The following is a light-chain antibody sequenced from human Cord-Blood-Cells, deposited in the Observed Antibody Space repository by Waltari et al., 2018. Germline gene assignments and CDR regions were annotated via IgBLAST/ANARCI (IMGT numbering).Light chain of an antibody. Sequence: QAVVTQEPSLTVSPGGTVTPTCGPSPGAFTSGHHPYWFQQKPGHAPRTLIYDTSNKHSWTPARFSGSLLGGKAALTLSGAQPEDEAEYYCLLSYSGARVFGGGTKLTVL. CDR1: PGAFTSGHH. J-gene: IGLJ3*02. CDR2: DTS. V-gene: IGLV7-46*01. CDR3: LLSYSGARV.